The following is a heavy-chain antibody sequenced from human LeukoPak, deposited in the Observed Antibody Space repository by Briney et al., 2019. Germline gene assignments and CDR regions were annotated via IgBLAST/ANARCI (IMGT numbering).Heavy chain of an antibody. V-gene: IGHV4-61*02. CDR2: IYTSGST. Sequence: SETLSLTCTVSGGSLSSGSYYWSWIRQPAGTGLEWIGRIYTSGSTNYNPSLKSRVTISVDTSKNQFSLKLSSVTAADTAVYYCARDGSSGWTDAFDIWGQGTMVTVSS. CDR3: ARDGSSGWTDAFDI. J-gene: IGHJ3*02. D-gene: IGHD6-19*01. CDR1: GGSLSSGSYY.